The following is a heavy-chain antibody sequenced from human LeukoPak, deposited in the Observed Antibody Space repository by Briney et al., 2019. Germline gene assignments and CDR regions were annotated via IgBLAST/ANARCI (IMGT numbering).Heavy chain of an antibody. CDR1: GFTFSSYG. CDR2: ISGSGGST. Sequence: GGSLRLSCAASGFTFSSYGMSWVRQAPGKGLEWVSAISGSGGSTYYADSVKGRFTISRDNSKNTLYLQMNSLRAEDTAVYYCAKDQLYYYDSSGYPDAFDIWGQGTTVTVSS. J-gene: IGHJ3*02. V-gene: IGHV3-23*01. D-gene: IGHD3-22*01. CDR3: AKDQLYYYDSSGYPDAFDI.